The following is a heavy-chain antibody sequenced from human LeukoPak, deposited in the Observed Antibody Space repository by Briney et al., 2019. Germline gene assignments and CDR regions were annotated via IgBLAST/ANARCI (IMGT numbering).Heavy chain of an antibody. CDR1: GGTFSSYA. CDR3: AILGHYYDRRDAFDI. D-gene: IGHD3-22*01. Sequence: ASVKVSCKASGGTFSSYAISWVRQAPGQGLEWMGGIIPIFGTANYAQKFQGRVTITADKSTSTAYMELSSLRSEDTAVYYCAILGHYYDRRDAFDIWGQGTMVTVSS. CDR2: IIPIFGTA. V-gene: IGHV1-69*06. J-gene: IGHJ3*02.